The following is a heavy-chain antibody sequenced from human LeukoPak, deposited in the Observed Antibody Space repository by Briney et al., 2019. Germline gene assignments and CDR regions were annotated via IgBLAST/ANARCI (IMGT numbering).Heavy chain of an antibody. CDR1: GFTVSSSY. CDR2: ISSSSSYI. V-gene: IGHV3-21*01. D-gene: IGHD2-15*01. Sequence: PGGSLRLSCAASGFTVSSSYMSWVRQAPGKGLEWVSSISSSSSYIYYADSVKGRFTISRDNAKNSLYLQMNSLRAEDTAVYYCAGGRGYCSGGSCYPVDPWGQGTLVTVSS. J-gene: IGHJ5*02. CDR3: AGGRGYCSGGSCYPVDP.